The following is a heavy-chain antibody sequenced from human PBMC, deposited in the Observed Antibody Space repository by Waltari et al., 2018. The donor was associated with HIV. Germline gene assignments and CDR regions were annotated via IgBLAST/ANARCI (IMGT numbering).Heavy chain of an antibody. Sequence: QVQLVQSGAEVKKPGSSVKVSCKASGGTFSSYAIRWVRLAPGQGLEWMGGIIPIFGTANYAQKFQGRVTITADESTSTAYMELSSLRSEDTAVYYCAREPSFTMVRGGPLDYWGQGTLVTVSS. CDR2: IIPIFGTA. V-gene: IGHV1-69*01. CDR1: GGTFSSYA. D-gene: IGHD3-10*01. CDR3: AREPSFTMVRGGPLDY. J-gene: IGHJ4*02.